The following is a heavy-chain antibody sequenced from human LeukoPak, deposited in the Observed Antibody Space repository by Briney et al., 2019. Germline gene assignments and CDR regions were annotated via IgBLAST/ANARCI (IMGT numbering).Heavy chain of an antibody. Sequence: SVKVSCKASGGTFSSYAISWVRQAPGQGLEWMGGTIPIFGTANYAQKFQGRVTITADESTSTAYMELSSLRSEDTAVFYCARATYSVAGTGYHYYGLDVWGQGTTVTVSS. J-gene: IGHJ6*02. V-gene: IGHV1-69*13. D-gene: IGHD6-19*01. CDR2: TIPIFGTA. CDR1: GGTFSSYA. CDR3: ARATYSVAGTGYHYYGLDV.